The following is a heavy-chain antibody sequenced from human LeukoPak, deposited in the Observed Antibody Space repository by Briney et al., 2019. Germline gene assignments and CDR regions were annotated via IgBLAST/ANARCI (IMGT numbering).Heavy chain of an antibody. Sequence: ASVKVSCKASGYTFTSYYMHWVRQAPAQGLEWMGIINPSGGSTSYAQKFQGRVTMTRDTSTSTVYMEVSSLRSEDTAVYYCARAGSITGTTVDAFDIWGQGTMVTVSS. CDR2: INPSGGST. CDR1: GYTFTSYY. CDR3: ARAGSITGTTVDAFDI. J-gene: IGHJ3*02. D-gene: IGHD1-7*01. V-gene: IGHV1-46*01.